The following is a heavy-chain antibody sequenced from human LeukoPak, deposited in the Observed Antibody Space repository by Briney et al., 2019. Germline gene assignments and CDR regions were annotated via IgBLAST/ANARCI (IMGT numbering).Heavy chain of an antibody. CDR1: GFTVSSKY. J-gene: IGHJ4*02. CDR3: ASILRSSSGYYFDY. CDR2: IYSGDTT. V-gene: IGHV3-66*01. Sequence: GGSLRLSCAASGFTVSSKYMSWVRQAPGKGLEWVSVIYSGDTTFYADSVRGKFTTSRDNSKNTLYLQMNSLRAEDTAVYYCASILRSSSGYYFDYWGQGTLVTVSS. D-gene: IGHD3-10*01.